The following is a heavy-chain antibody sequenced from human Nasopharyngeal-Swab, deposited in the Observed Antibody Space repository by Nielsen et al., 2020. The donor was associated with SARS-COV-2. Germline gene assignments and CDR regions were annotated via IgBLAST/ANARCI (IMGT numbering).Heavy chain of an antibody. CDR3: ARGAVAGPNAFDI. CDR2: TSYDGSIQ. CDR1: GFTFSSFG. J-gene: IGHJ3*02. Sequence: GGSLRLSCAASGFTFSSFGMHWVRQAPGKGLEWVAFTSYDGSIQYYADSVKDRFTISRDNSKNTLYLQMNSLRPEDTAVYYCARGAVAGPNAFDIWGQGTMVIVSS. V-gene: IGHV3-30*03. D-gene: IGHD6-19*01.